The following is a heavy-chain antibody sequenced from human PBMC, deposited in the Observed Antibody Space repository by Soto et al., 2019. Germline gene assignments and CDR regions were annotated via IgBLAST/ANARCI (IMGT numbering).Heavy chain of an antibody. Sequence: GGSLRLSCAASGFTVSSNYMSWVRQAPGKGLEWVSVIYSGGSTYYADSVKGRFTISRDNSKNTLYLQMNSLRAEDTAVYYCARDGAAYYYGMDVWGQGTTVTVSS. CDR1: GFTVSSNY. J-gene: IGHJ6*02. CDR3: ARDGAAYYYGMDV. D-gene: IGHD3-10*01. CDR2: IYSGGST. V-gene: IGHV3-53*01.